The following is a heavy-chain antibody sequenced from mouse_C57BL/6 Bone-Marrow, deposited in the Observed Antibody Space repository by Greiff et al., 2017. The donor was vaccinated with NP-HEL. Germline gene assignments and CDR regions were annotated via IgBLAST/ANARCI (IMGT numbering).Heavy chain of an antibody. J-gene: IGHJ3*01. CDR3: ARAPYYDYSWFAY. Sequence: EVKVEESGPGLVKPSQSLSLTCSVTGYSITSGYYWNWIRQFPGNKLEWMGYISYDGSTNYNPSLKNRISITRDTSKNHFFLKLNSVTTEDTATYYCARAPYYDYSWFAYWGQGTLVTVSA. V-gene: IGHV3-6*01. D-gene: IGHD2-4*01. CDR1: GYSITSGYY. CDR2: ISYDGST.